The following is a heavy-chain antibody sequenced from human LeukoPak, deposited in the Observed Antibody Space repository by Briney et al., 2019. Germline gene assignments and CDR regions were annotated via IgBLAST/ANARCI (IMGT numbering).Heavy chain of an antibody. V-gene: IGHV4-59*01. D-gene: IGHD6-13*01. Sequence: SETLSLTCTVSGGSISSYYWNWIRQPPGKGLEWIGYIYYSGTTNYNPSLKSRVTISVDTSKNQFSLKLSSVSAADTAVYYCARGVYIAAAQYGYWGQGTLVTVSS. CDR1: GGSISSYY. J-gene: IGHJ4*02. CDR2: IYYSGTT. CDR3: ARGVYIAAAQYGY.